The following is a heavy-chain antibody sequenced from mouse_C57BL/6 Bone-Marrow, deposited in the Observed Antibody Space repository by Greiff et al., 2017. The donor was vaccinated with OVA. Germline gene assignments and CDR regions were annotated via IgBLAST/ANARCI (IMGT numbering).Heavy chain of an antibody. D-gene: IGHD1-1*01. CDR2: ISDGGSYT. V-gene: IGHV5-4*01. J-gene: IGHJ1*03. Sequence: EVQGVESGGGLVKPGGSLKLSCAASGFTFSSYAMSWVRQTPDKRLEWVATISDGGSYTYYPDNVKGRFTISRDNAKNNLYLQMSHLKSEDTAMYYCARDRDYYGSSCGYFDVWGTGTTVTVSS. CDR1: GFTFSSYA. CDR3: ARDRDYYGSSCGYFDV.